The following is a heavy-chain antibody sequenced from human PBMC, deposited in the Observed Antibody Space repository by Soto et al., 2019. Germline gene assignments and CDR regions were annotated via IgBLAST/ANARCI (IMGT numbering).Heavy chain of an antibody. D-gene: IGHD3-10*01. Sequence: QVQLQESGPGLVKPSQTLSLTCTVSGGSISSGGYYWSWIRQHPGKGLEWIGYIYYSGSTYYNPYLKSRVTRSVDTSKNQFSMQLSSVTAADTAVYYCARDQSWYYGAAFDIWGHGAMDTVSS. V-gene: IGHV4-31*03. CDR3: ARDQSWYYGAAFDI. CDR2: IYYSGST. J-gene: IGHJ3*02. CDR1: GGSISSGGYY.